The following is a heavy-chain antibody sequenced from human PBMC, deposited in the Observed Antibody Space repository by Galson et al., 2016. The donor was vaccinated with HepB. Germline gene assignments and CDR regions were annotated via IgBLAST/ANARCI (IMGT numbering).Heavy chain of an antibody. J-gene: IGHJ4*02. Sequence: PALVKPTQTLTLTCTFSGFSLSTSGMCVTWIRQPPGKALEWLALIDWDDDKYYSTSLKTRLTISKDTSKNQVVLTMTNIDPVDTATYFCARIRQDASYFDYWGQGIPVTVSS. CDR1: GFSLSTSGMC. CDR2: IDWDDDK. V-gene: IGHV2-70*01. CDR3: ARIRQDASYFDY.